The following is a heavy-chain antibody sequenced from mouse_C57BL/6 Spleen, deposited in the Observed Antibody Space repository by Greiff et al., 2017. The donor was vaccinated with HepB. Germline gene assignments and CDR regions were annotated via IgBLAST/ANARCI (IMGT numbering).Heavy chain of an antibody. V-gene: IGHV1-81*01. CDR3: AREGRGFITTGRDYFDY. J-gene: IGHJ2*01. CDR1: GYTFTSYG. Sequence: QVHVKQSGAELARPGASVKLSCKASGYTFTSYGISWVKQRTGQGLEWIGEIYPRSGNTYYNEKFKGKATLTADKSSSTAYMELRSLTSEDSAVYFCAREGRGFITTGRDYFDYWGQGTTLTVSS. D-gene: IGHD1-1*01. CDR2: IYPRSGNT.